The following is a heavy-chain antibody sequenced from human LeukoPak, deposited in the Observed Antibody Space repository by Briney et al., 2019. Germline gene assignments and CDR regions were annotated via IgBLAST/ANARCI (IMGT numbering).Heavy chain of an antibody. V-gene: IGHV5-51*01. CDR2: IYPGDSDT. Sequence: GESLKISCKGSGYSFTSYWIGWVRQMPGKGLEWMGIIYPGDSDTRYSPSFQGQVTISADKSISTAYLQWSSLKASDTAMYYCACTTVTTDHYFDYWGQGTLVTVSS. J-gene: IGHJ4*02. CDR1: GYSFTSYW. CDR3: ACTTVTTDHYFDY. D-gene: IGHD4-17*01.